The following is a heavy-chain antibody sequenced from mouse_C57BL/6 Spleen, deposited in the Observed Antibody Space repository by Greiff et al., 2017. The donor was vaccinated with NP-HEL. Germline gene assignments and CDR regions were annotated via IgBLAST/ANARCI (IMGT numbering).Heavy chain of an antibody. CDR2: INPSHGGT. Sequence: QVQLQQPGTELVKPGASVKLSCKASGYTFTSYWMHWVKQRPGQGLEWIGTINPSHGGTNYNEQFQSKATLTVDKSSSTAYMQLSSLTSEDSAVYYCARGWAGTLFDYWGQGTTLTVSS. CDR1: GYTFTSYW. D-gene: IGHD4-1*01. J-gene: IGHJ2*01. V-gene: IGHV1-53*01. CDR3: ARGWAGTLFDY.